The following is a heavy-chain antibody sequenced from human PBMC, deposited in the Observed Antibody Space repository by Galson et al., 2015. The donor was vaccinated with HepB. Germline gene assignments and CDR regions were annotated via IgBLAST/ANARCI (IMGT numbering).Heavy chain of an antibody. CDR3: ARESGRGAGYYKLLYDY. CDR2: IDYSGST. V-gene: IGHV4-61*01. D-gene: IGHD1-26*01. CDR1: GDSVNSGSYY. J-gene: IGHJ4*02. Sequence: ETLSLTCSVSGDSVNSGSYYWSWIRQPLEKGLEWIGHIDYSGSTKYNPSLKSRVTISLDTSKNQFSLNLNSVTAADTAVYYCARESGRGAGYYKLLYDYWGQGTLVTVSS.